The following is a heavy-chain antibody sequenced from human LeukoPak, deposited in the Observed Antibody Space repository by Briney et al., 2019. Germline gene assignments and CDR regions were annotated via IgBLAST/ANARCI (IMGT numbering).Heavy chain of an antibody. CDR2: IYSGGST. Sequence: GGSLRLSCAASGFTVSSNYMSWVRQAPGKGLEWVSVIYSGGSTYYADSVKGRFTISRDNSKNTLYLQMNSLRAEDTAVYYCASGYGGNSGDLDYWGQGTLVTVSS. D-gene: IGHD4-23*01. CDR3: ASGYGGNSGDLDY. V-gene: IGHV3-53*01. J-gene: IGHJ4*02. CDR1: GFTVSSNY.